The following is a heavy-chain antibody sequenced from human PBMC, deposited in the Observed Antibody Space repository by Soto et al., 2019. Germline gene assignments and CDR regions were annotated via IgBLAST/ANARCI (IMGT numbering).Heavy chain of an antibody. CDR3: ARDSTTWFPYYGIDV. J-gene: IGHJ6*02. CDR1: GGSIYYSY. Sequence: SGPLSLTCTFSGGSIYYSYWIWIRHPPVKGLELIGYISDSGSTEYNPSPRSRVTISVDTSKNQFSLKLNSVTAADTAVYYCARDSTTWFPYYGIDVWGQGTTVTVSS. CDR2: ISDSGST. V-gene: IGHV4-59*01. D-gene: IGHD6-13*01.